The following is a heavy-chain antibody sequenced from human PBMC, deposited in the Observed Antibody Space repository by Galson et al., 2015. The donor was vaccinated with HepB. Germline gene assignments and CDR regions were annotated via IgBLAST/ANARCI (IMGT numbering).Heavy chain of an antibody. CDR3: ARVDSSWFFDF. D-gene: IGHD6-13*01. CDR2: ITSSSGYT. Sequence: SLRLSCAASGFTFRDDYMRWIRQAPGKGLEWVSYITSSSGYTNYADSVRGRFTISRDNAKNSLYLQMNSLRGEDTAVYYCARVDSSWFFDFWGQGSLVTVSS. V-gene: IGHV3-11*06. J-gene: IGHJ4*02. CDR1: GFTFRDDY.